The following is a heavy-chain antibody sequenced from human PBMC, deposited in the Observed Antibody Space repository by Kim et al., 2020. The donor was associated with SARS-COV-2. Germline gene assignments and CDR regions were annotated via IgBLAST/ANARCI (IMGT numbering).Heavy chain of an antibody. Sequence: SVKVSCKASGGTFSSYAISWVRQAPGQGLEWMGGIIPIFGTANYAQKFQGRVTITADESTSTAYMELSSLRSEDTAVYYCARQPRGGLYDSSGHYFDYWGQGTLVTVSS. CDR1: GGTFSSYA. D-gene: IGHD3-22*01. CDR3: ARQPRGGLYDSSGHYFDY. V-gene: IGHV1-69*13. J-gene: IGHJ4*02. CDR2: IIPIFGTA.